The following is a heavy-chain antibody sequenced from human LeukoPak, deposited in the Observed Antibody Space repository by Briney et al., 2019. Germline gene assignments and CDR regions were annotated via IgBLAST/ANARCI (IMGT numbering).Heavy chain of an antibody. Sequence: GGSLRLSCAASGFTFSIDAMSWVRQAPGKGLEWVSVMYSGGSTYYADSVEGRFTISRDNSKNTVYLQMNSLRAEDTAVYYCASVTMVRGPHFDYWGQGTLVTVSS. D-gene: IGHD3-10*01. CDR2: MYSGGST. V-gene: IGHV3-53*01. CDR1: GFTFSIDA. CDR3: ASVTMVRGPHFDY. J-gene: IGHJ4*02.